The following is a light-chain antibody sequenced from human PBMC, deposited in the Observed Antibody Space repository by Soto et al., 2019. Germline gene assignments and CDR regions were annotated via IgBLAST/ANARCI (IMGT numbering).Light chain of an antibody. CDR2: EGD. V-gene: IGLV2-23*01. CDR1: SSDVGSSNL. Sequence: ALTQPASVSGSPGQSITISCSGTSSDVGSSNLVSWYQQHPGKAPKLIIFEGDRRPSGVSGRFSGSKSGNTASLTISGLQAEDEADYYCCSFARSTTFYVFGTGTKVTVL. J-gene: IGLJ1*01. CDR3: CSFARSTTFYV.